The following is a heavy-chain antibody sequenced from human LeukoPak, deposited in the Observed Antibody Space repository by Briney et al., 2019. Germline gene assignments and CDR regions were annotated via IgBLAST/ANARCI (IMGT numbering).Heavy chain of an antibody. V-gene: IGHV6-1*01. J-gene: IGHJ4*02. CDR1: GGSVSSNSAA. CDR2: TYYRSKWYN. CDR3: ARAPDYGDYVAYDY. D-gene: IGHD4-17*01. Sequence: SQTLSLTCAISGGSVSSNSAAWNWIRQSPSRGLEWLGRTYYRSKWYNDYAVSVKSRITVNPDTSKNQFSLQLQSVTPEDTAVYYCARAPDYGDYVAYDYWGQGTLVTVSS.